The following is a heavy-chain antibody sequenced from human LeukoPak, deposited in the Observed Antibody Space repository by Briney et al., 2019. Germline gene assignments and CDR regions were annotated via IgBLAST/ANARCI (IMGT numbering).Heavy chain of an antibody. CDR1: GFTFSSYA. CDR2: ISGSGGST. Sequence: GGSLRLSCAASGFTFSSYAMSWVRQAPGKGLEWVSAISGSGGSTYYADSVKGRFTISRDNSKNTLYLQMDSLRAEDTAVYYCAKANYGDYYRRAFDIWGQGTMVTVSS. D-gene: IGHD4-17*01. J-gene: IGHJ3*02. V-gene: IGHV3-23*01. CDR3: AKANYGDYYRRAFDI.